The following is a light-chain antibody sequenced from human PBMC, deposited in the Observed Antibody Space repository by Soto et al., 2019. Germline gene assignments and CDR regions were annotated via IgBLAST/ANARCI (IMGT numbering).Light chain of an antibody. CDR3: QQYDDWPPYT. Sequence: EIVMTQSPATLSVSPGERAILSCRASQSVTSNLAWYQQKPGQAPRLLMYGAAARATGIPARFSGSGCETDFTLTISSLQSEDFAVYYCQQYDDWPPYTFSQGTQLEIK. J-gene: IGKJ2*01. V-gene: IGKV3-15*01. CDR1: QSVTSN. CDR2: GAA.